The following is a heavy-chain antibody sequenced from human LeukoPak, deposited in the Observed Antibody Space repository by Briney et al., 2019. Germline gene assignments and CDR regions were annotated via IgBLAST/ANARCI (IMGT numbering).Heavy chain of an antibody. CDR3: ARDRDIAAAGYYFDY. V-gene: IGHV3-30*01. CDR2: ISSDGRNK. J-gene: IGHJ4*02. CDR1: GFTFSSYA. Sequence: GRSLRLSCAASGFTFSSYALHWVRQAPGKGPEWVAVISSDGRNKYNADSVNGRFTISRDNSKNTLYLQMNSLRTGDTAVYYCARDRDIAAAGYYFDYWGQGTLVTVSS. D-gene: IGHD6-13*01.